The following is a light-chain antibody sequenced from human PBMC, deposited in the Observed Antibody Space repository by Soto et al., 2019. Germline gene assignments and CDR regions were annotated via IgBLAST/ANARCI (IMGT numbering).Light chain of an antibody. CDR3: KSYAGSNTYV. V-gene: IGLV2-8*01. CDR1: KNDIGVYDF. Sequence: QSVLTQPASASGSPGQSVTISCTGNKNDIGVYDFVSWYQHHPGKAPRLIIYEVVQRPSGVPDRFSGSKSGNTASLTVSGLQAADEADYFCKSYAGSNTYVFGSGTKVTV. CDR2: EVV. J-gene: IGLJ1*01.